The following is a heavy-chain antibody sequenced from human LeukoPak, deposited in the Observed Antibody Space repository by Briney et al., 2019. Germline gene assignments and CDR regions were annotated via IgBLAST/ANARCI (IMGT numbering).Heavy chain of an antibody. Sequence: GGSLRLSCAASGFTVSSNYMSWVRQVPGKGLEWVSVIYSGGSTYYADSVKGRFTISRDNSKNTLYLQMNSLRAEDTAVYYCARVGTGYDYDYYGMDVWGQGTTVTVSS. CDR2: IYSGGST. D-gene: IGHD5-12*01. V-gene: IGHV3-66*02. CDR1: GFTVSSNY. CDR3: ARVGTGYDYDYYGMDV. J-gene: IGHJ6*02.